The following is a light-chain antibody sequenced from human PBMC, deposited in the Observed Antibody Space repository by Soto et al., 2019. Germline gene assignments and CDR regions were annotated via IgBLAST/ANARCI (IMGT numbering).Light chain of an antibody. J-gene: IGKJ1*01. V-gene: IGKV3-20*01. CDR1: QSVSSSY. CDR3: QQYGSSPRT. Sequence: ESVLTKYPGTLSLSPGERATLSCRASQSVSSSYLAWYQQKPGQAPRLLIYGASSRATGIPDRFGGSGSGTDFTLTISRLEPEDFAVYYCQQYGSSPRTLGQGTKVDI. CDR2: GAS.